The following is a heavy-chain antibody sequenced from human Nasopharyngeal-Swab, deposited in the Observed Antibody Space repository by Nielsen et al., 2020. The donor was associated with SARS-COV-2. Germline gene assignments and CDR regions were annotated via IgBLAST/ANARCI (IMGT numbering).Heavy chain of an antibody. V-gene: IGHV1-18*01. J-gene: IGHJ4*02. Sequence: WVRQAPGQGLEWMGWISAYNGNTNYAQKLQGRVTMTTDTSTSTAYMELRSLRSDDTAVYYCARQLCTASDCYEAYWGQGTLVTVSS. CDR3: ARQLCTASDCYEAY. CDR2: ISAYNGNT. D-gene: IGHD2-21*02.